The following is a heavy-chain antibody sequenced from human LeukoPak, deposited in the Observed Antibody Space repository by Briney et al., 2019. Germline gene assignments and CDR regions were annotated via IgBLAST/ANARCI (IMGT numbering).Heavy chain of an antibody. V-gene: IGHV5-51*01. CDR1: GYSFTSYW. CDR3: CITMVWGVIPYYYGMDV. J-gene: IGHJ6*02. CDR2: IYPGDSDT. D-gene: IGHD3-10*01. Sequence: GESLKISCKGSGYSFTSYWIGWVRQMPGKGLEWMGIIYPGDSDTRYSPSFQGQVTISADKSISTAYLQWSSLKASDTAMYYCCITMVWGVIPYYYGMDVWGQGTTVTVSS.